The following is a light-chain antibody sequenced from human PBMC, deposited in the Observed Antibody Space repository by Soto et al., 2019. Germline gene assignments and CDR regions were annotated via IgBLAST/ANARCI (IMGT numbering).Light chain of an antibody. CDR1: QDISKY. J-gene: IGKJ1*01. Sequence: DIQMTQSPSSLSASVGDRVTITCQASQDISKYLNWYQQKPGKAPKLLIYDASNLETGVPSRFSGSGSGTDFTFTISSLQPEYIATYYCQQYDNLPHTFGQGTKVEIK. CDR3: QQYDNLPHT. V-gene: IGKV1-33*01. CDR2: DAS.